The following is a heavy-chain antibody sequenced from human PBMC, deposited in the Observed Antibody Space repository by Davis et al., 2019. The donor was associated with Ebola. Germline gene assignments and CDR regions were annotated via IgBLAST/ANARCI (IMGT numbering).Heavy chain of an antibody. CDR1: GGTFSKYA. Sequence: SVKVSCKTSGGTFSKYAISWVRQAPGQGLEWMGGIIPIYGTANYAQMFQARVTITADESTSTAYLELSSLRSDDTAVYYCARDFGRYGMDVWSQGTTVTVSS. D-gene: IGHD3-10*01. V-gene: IGHV1-69*13. J-gene: IGHJ6*02. CDR2: IIPIYGTA. CDR3: ARDFGRYGMDV.